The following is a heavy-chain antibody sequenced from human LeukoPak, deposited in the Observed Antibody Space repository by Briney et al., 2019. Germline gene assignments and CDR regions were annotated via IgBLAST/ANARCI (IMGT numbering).Heavy chain of an antibody. J-gene: IGHJ4*02. CDR2: VSGSGGGT. D-gene: IGHD5-12*01. V-gene: IGHV3-23*01. CDR3: AKIGTATITYYFDY. Sequence: PGGSLRLSCAASGFTFSNYAMSWVRQAPGKGLEWVSAVSGSGGGTYYADSVRGRFTISRDNSKNTLCLQMNSLRAGDTAVYYCAKIGTATITYYFDYWGQGTLVTVSS. CDR1: GFTFSNYA.